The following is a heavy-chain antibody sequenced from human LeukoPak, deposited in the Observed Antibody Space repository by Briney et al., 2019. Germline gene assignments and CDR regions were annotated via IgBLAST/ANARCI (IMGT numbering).Heavy chain of an antibody. CDR3: AKDVGSGWLYYFDY. V-gene: IGHV3-30*02. Sequence: GGSLRLSCAASGFTFSSYGMHWVRQAPGKGLEWVAFIRYDGSNKYYADSVKGRFTISRDNSKNTLYLQMNSLRAEDTAVYYCAKDVGSGWLYYFDYWARGPWSPSPQ. J-gene: IGHJ4*02. D-gene: IGHD6-19*01. CDR2: IRYDGSNK. CDR1: GFTFSSYG.